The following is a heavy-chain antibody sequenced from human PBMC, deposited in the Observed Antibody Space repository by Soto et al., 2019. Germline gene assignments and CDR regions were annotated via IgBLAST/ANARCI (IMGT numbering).Heavy chain of an antibody. CDR2: IYYSGST. V-gene: IGHV4-30-4*01. CDR3: ARDRVYYYDSSVPRTWFDP. Sequence: TLSLTCFVSGGSISSGDYYWSWIRQPPGKGLEWIGYIYYSGSTYYNPSLKSRVTISVDTSKNQFSLKLTSVTAADTAVYYCARDRVYYYDSSVPRTWFDPWGQGPLVTVSS. D-gene: IGHD3-22*01. J-gene: IGHJ5*02. CDR1: GGSISSGDYY.